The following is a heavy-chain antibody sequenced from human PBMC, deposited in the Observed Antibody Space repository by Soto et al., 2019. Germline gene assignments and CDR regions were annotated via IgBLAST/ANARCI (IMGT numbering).Heavy chain of an antibody. Sequence: QPGGSLRLSCAASGFTFRTYGMHWVRQAPGKGLEWVAIFWYDGSNKYYAESVKGRFTISRDNSKNTLYLQMNSLRAEDTAVYYCARDGTFGAKGGSLDIWGQGTMVTVSS. V-gene: IGHV3-33*01. CDR3: ARDGTFGAKGGSLDI. CDR2: FWYDGSNK. CDR1: GFTFRTYG. D-gene: IGHD3-16*01. J-gene: IGHJ3*02.